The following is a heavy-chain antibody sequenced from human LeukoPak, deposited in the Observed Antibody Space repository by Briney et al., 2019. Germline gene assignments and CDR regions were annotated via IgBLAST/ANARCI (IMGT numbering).Heavy chain of an antibody. Sequence: PSETLSLTCTVSGGSISSYYWSWIRQPAGKGLEWIGRIYTSGSTNYNPSLKSRVTMSVDTSKNQFSLKLSSVTAADTAVYYCARGGSYYYGSGSRTGTFDYWGQGTLVTVSS. CDR1: GGSISSYY. CDR3: ARGGSYYYGSGSRTGTFDY. D-gene: IGHD3-10*01. J-gene: IGHJ4*02. V-gene: IGHV4-4*07. CDR2: IYTSGST.